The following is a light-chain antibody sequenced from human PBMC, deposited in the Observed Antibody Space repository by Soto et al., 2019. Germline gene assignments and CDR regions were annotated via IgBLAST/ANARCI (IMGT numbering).Light chain of an antibody. Sequence: DVQMTQSPSSLSASVGDRVTITCQASQDISNFLNWYHQAPGKAPQLLIYDVSNLQPGVPSRFSGSGSGAEFTLTISNLQPDDFATYYCQQYNSYPWTFGQGTKVDIK. CDR2: DVS. J-gene: IGKJ1*01. CDR1: QDISNF. CDR3: QQYNSYPWT. V-gene: IGKV1-33*01.